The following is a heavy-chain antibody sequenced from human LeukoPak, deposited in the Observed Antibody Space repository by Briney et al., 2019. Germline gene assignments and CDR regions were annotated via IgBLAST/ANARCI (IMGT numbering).Heavy chain of an antibody. CDR2: IYHTGST. V-gene: IGHV4-4*02. J-gene: IGHJ4*02. CDR3: ASRHDSGPY. D-gene: IGHD4-17*01. Sequence: SETLSLTCAVSGGSISSSNWWSWVRQPPGKGLEWIGEIYHTGSTNYNPSLKSRVTISVDKSNNQFPLKLTSVTAADTAVYYCASRHDSGPYWGQGTLVTVSS. CDR1: GGSISSSNW.